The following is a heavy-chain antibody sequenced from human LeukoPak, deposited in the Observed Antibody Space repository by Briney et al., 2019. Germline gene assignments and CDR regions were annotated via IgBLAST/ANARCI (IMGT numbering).Heavy chain of an antibody. CDR3: ARGGLLRDIDY. V-gene: IGHV4-61*02. CDR2: IYTSGST. Sequence: SETLSLTCTVSGGSISSGSYYWSWIRQPAGKGLEWIGRIYTSGSTNHNPSLKSRVTISVDTSKNQFSLKLSSVTAADTAVYYCARGGLLRDIDYWGQGTLVTVSS. D-gene: IGHD1-26*01. CDR1: GGSISSGSYY. J-gene: IGHJ4*02.